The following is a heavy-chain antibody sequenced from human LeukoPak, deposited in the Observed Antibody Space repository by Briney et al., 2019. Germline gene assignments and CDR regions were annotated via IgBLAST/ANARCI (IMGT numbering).Heavy chain of an antibody. CDR2: ISSSSSTI. CDR1: GFTFSSYS. J-gene: IGHJ4*02. CDR3: ARDRRETLNFHFDY. Sequence: PGGSLRLSCAASGFTFSSYSMNWVRQAPGKGLEWVSYISSSSSTIYYADSVKGRFTISRDNAKNSLYLQMNSLRDEDTAVYYCARDRRETLNFHFDYWGQGTLVTVSS. V-gene: IGHV3-48*02. D-gene: IGHD1-1*01.